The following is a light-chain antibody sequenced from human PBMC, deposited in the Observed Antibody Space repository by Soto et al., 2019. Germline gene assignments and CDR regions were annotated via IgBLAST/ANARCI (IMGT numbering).Light chain of an antibody. J-gene: IGLJ3*02. Sequence: QAVLTQSPSASASPGASVKLTCTLSSGHSDYAIAWHQQQPEKGPRYLMKVTSDGSHTKGDGIPDRFSGSSSGADRYLTISSLRSDDEADYYCQAWGTGGVFGGGTKLTAL. V-gene: IGLV4-69*01. CDR3: QAWGTGGV. CDR1: SGHSDYA. CDR2: VTSDGSH.